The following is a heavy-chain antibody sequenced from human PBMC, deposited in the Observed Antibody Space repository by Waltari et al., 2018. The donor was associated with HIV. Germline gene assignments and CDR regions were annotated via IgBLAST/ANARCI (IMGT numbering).Heavy chain of an antibody. J-gene: IGHJ6*02. D-gene: IGHD3-3*01. V-gene: IGHV4-59*01. CDR2: IFYNGST. CDR3: ARELRFLEWSMGGMDV. Sequence: QVQLQESGPRLVKPSETLSLSCSVSGGSMTTYNWNWVRQPPGKGLEWIGFIFYNGSTNYHPSLKGRVAISVDTTKNQFSLKLTSVTAADTAVYYCARELRFLEWSMGGMDVWGQGTAVTVSS. CDR1: GGSMTTYN.